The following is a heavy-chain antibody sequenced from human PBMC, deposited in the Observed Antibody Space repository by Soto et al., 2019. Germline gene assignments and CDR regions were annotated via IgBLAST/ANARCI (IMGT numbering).Heavy chain of an antibody. Sequence: QITLKESGPTLVKPTQTLTLTCTFSGFSLSTSGVGVGWIRQPPGKALEWLALIYWDDNKRYSPSLKSRLTITQDTSKHQVVLTMTNMDPVDTATYYCARSFDVSGFFPDFDNWGQGSLVTVSS. CDR1: GFSLSTSGVG. CDR3: ARSFDVSGFFPDFDN. V-gene: IGHV2-5*02. D-gene: IGHD5-12*01. CDR2: IYWDDNK. J-gene: IGHJ4*02.